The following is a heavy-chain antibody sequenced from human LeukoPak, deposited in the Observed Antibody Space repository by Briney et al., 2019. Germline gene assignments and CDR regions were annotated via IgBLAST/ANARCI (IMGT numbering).Heavy chain of an antibody. J-gene: IGHJ4*02. V-gene: IGHV1-2*02. CDR2: INPNSGGT. CDR1: GYTFTGYY. Sequence: EASVKVSCKASGYTFTGYYMHWVRQAPGQGLEWMGWINPNSGGTNYAQKFQGRVTMTRDTSISTAYMELSRLRSDDTAVYYCARGVPLDYYDSSGQLDYWGQGTLVTVSS. CDR3: ARGVPLDYYDSSGQLDY. D-gene: IGHD3-22*01.